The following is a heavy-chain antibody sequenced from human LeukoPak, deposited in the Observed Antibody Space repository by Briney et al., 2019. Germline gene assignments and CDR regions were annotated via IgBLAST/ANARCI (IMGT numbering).Heavy chain of an antibody. V-gene: IGHV1-69*13. D-gene: IGHD1-26*01. CDR3: ARDTIVGAPSNLKHYYYGMDV. CDR1: GGTFSSYA. CDR2: IIPIFGTA. J-gene: IGHJ6*02. Sequence: SVMVSCKASGGTFSSYAISWVRQAPGQGLEWMGGIIPIFGTANYAQKFQGRVTITADESTSTAYMELSSLRSEDTAVYYCARDTIVGAPSNLKHYYYGMDVWGQGTTVTVSS.